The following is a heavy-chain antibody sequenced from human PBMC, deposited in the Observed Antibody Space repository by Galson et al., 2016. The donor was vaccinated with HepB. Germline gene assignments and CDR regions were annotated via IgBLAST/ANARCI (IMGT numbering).Heavy chain of an antibody. J-gene: IGHJ3*02. Sequence: CAISGDSVSSNTAVWSWIRQSPSRGLKWLGRTYYRSKWYNDYAVSVKSRVTINPDTSKNQFSLQLSPVTPDDTAIYYCARVYCIGTNCYPPPSKGTFDIWGQGTVATVSS. V-gene: IGHV6-1*01. CDR3: ARVYCIGTNCYPPPSKGTFDI. D-gene: IGHD2-2*01. CDR2: TYYRSKWYN. CDR1: GDSVSSNTAV.